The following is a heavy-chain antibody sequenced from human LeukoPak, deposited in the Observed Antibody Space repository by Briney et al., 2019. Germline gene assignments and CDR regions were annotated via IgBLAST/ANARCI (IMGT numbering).Heavy chain of an antibody. V-gene: IGHV4-34*01. D-gene: IGHD3-22*01. Sequence: PSETLSLTCAVYGGSFSGYYWSWIRQPPGKGLERIGEINHSGSTNYNPSLKSRVTISVDTSKNQFSLKLSSVTAADTAVYYCARGPFPTVKNSSGYYRQINRRCAFDIWGQGTMVTVSS. CDR3: ARGPFPTVKNSSGYYRQINRRCAFDI. CDR1: GGSFSGYY. J-gene: IGHJ3*02. CDR2: INHSGST.